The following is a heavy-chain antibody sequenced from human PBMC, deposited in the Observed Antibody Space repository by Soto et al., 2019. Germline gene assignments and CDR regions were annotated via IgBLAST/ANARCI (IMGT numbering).Heavy chain of an antibody. CDR3: ARLSQGWNYASRDYYYYGMDV. V-gene: IGHV1-3*01. D-gene: IGHD1-7*01. CDR2: ITAGNGNT. CDR1: GYTFTSYA. J-gene: IGHJ6*02. Sequence: QVQLVQSGAEVKKPGASVKVSCKASGYTFTSYAMHWVRQAPGQRLEWMGWITAGNGNTKYSQKFQGRVTITRDTTASTAYMELSRLRSEDTAVYYGARLSQGWNYASRDYYYYGMDVWGPGTTVTVSS.